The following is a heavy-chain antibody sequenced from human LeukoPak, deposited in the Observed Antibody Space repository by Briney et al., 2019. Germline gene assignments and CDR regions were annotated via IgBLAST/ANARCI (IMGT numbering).Heavy chain of an antibody. Sequence: SETLSLTCTVSGVSISDYYWNWIRQPPGKGLEWIGHFYYSGSTNYNPSLKSRVTISVDTSKNQFSLGLNSVTAADTAIYYCARARDSSGFPFDYWGQGTLVTVSS. CDR3: ARARDSSGFPFDY. CDR2: FYYSGST. CDR1: GVSISDYY. J-gene: IGHJ4*02. D-gene: IGHD3-22*01. V-gene: IGHV4-59*01.